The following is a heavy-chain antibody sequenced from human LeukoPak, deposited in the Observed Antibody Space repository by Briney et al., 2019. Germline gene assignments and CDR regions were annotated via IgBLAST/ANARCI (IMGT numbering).Heavy chain of an antibody. CDR3: ARDRGSSYFDY. J-gene: IGHJ4*02. D-gene: IGHD6-13*01. Sequence: GGSLRLSSAASGFTFSDYYISWIRQAPGKGLEWVSYISISGGGTYYADSVKGRFTISSDNAKNSVYLQMNSLRAEDTAVYYCARDRGSSYFDYWGQGTLVTVSS. V-gene: IGHV3-11*01. CDR2: ISISGGGT. CDR1: GFTFSDYY.